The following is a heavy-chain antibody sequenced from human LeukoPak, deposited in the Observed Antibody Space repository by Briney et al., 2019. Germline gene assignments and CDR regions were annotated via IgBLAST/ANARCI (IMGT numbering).Heavy chain of an antibody. J-gene: IGHJ3*02. CDR3: ARSGGNIYDWALDI. D-gene: IGHD3-16*01. V-gene: IGHV3-7*01. Sequence: GRSLRLSCAASGFTLSSYWMSWVRQAPGKGLEWVAKITPDGSEKYYVDSLKGRLTISRDNGKNSVYLQMNSLRAEDTAVYYCARSGGNIYDWALDIWGQGTMVTVSS. CDR1: GFTLSSYW. CDR2: ITPDGSEK.